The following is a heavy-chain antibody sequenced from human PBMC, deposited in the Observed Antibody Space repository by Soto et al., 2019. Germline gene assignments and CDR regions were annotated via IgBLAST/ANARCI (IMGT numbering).Heavy chain of an antibody. Sequence: GASVKVSCKASGYTFTSYAMHWVRQAPGQRLEWMGWINAGNGNTKYSQKFQGRVTITRDTSASTAYMELSSLRSEDTAVYYCARDPSVAAAGTDYWGQGTLVTVSS. V-gene: IGHV1-3*01. D-gene: IGHD6-13*01. CDR1: GYTFTSYA. CDR3: ARDPSVAAAGTDY. J-gene: IGHJ4*02. CDR2: INAGNGNT.